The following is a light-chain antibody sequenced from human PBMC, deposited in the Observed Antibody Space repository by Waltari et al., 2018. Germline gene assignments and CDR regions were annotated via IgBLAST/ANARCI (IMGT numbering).Light chain of an antibody. Sequence: DIVLTQSPGTLSLSPGERATLSCRASQSVSSSYLAWYQQKPGQAPRLLIYGASSRATGIPDRFSGSGSGTDFTLTISRLDPEDFAVYYCQQYGSSAPITFGQGTRLEIK. CDR1: QSVSSSY. V-gene: IGKV3-20*01. CDR3: QQYGSSAPIT. J-gene: IGKJ5*01. CDR2: GAS.